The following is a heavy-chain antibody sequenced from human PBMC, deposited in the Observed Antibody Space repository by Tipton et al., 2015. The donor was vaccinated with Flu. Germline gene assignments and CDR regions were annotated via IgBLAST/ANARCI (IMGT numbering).Heavy chain of an antibody. CDR2: IFATGTA. CDR1: GEALGTHY. J-gene: IGHJ4*01. CDR3: ARLPRHYGDYPLDY. D-gene: IGHD4-17*01. V-gene: IGHV4-4*07. Sequence: GEALGTHYWTWFRQPAGERLEWIGRIFATGTAIYNPSLRSRVTVSVDTSKNQFSLNLTSVTAADTAVYYCARLPRHYGDYPLDYWGPGIMVTVSS.